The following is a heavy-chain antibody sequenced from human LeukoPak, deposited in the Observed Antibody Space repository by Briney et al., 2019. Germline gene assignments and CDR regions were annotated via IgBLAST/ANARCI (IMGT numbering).Heavy chain of an antibody. J-gene: IGHJ4*02. D-gene: IGHD2-21*02. CDR2: INTRSSNI. V-gene: IGHV3-21*01. Sequence: KPGGSLRLSCAASGFTFNSYTMSWVRQAPGKGLEWVSSINTRSSNIYYADSMKGRFTVSRDNTKNSLYLRMNSLRAEDTAVYFCAKESGHCGADCLALNDYWGQGTLVTVSS. CDR3: AKESGHCGADCLALNDY. CDR1: GFTFNSYT.